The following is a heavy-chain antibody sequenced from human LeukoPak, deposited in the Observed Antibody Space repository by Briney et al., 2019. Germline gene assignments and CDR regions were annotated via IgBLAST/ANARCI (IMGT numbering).Heavy chain of an antibody. CDR3: AELGITMIGGV. J-gene: IGHJ6*04. CDR2: ISSSSSTI. V-gene: IGHV3-48*04. Sequence: GGSLRLSCAASGFTFSSYSMNWVRRAPGKGLEWVSSISSSSSTIYYADSVKGRFTISRDNAKNSLYLQMNSLRAEDTAVYYCAELGITMIGGVWGKGTTVTISS. D-gene: IGHD3-10*02. CDR1: GFTFSSYS.